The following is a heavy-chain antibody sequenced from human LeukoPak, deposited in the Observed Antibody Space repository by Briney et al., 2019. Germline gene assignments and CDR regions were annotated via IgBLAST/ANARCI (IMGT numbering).Heavy chain of an antibody. J-gene: IGHJ4*02. V-gene: IGHV3-66*02. CDR1: GFTVSSNY. CDR2: IYSGGST. D-gene: IGHD2-2*01. CDR3: ARGFGNSYCSSTSCSDY. Sequence: PGGSLRLSXAASGFTVSSNYMSWVRQAPGKGLEWVSVIYSGGSTYYADSVKGRFTISRDNSKNTLYLQMNSLRAEDTAVYYCARGFGNSYCSSTSCSDYWGQGTLVTVSS.